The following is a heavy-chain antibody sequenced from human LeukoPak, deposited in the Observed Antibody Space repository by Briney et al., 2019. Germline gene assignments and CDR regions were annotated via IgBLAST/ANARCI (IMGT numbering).Heavy chain of an antibody. J-gene: IGHJ4*02. Sequence: ASVKVSCKASGGTFSSYATSWVRQAPGQGLEWMGGIIPIFGTANYAQKFQGRVTITADKSTSTAYMELSSLRSEDTAVYYCASGHGTYDYVWGSYRYTDYWGQGTLVTVSS. CDR3: ASGHGTYDYVWGSYRYTDY. CDR1: GGTFSSYA. CDR2: IIPIFGTA. V-gene: IGHV1-69*06. D-gene: IGHD3-16*02.